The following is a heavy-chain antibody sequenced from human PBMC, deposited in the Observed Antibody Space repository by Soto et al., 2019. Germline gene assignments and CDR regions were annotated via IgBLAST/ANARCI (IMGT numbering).Heavy chain of an antibody. CDR1: GFTFSDYY. J-gene: IGHJ4*02. D-gene: IGHD3-22*01. CDR2: MSGSNRYT. V-gene: IGHV3-11*06. CDR3: ARGGYSYNSSGYYYSFDY. Sequence: PGGSLRLSCAASGFTFSDYYMSWIRQAPGKGLEWVSYMSGSNRYTNYADSVKGRFTISRDNAKNSLYLQMNSLRAEDTAVYYCARGGYSYNSSGYYYSFDYWGQGTLVTVSS.